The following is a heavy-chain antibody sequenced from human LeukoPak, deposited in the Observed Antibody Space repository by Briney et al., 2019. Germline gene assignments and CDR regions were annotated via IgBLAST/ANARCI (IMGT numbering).Heavy chain of an antibody. J-gene: IGHJ6*02. V-gene: IGHV4-59*01. D-gene: IGHD3-16*01. CDR2: IYYSGST. CDR1: GGSISSYY. Sequence: SETLSLTCTVSGGSISSYYWSWIRQPPGKGLEWIGYIYYSGSTNYNPSLKSRVTISVDTSKNQFSLKLSSVTAADTAVYYCARDQDEGDYGMDVWGQGTTVTVSS. CDR3: ARDQDEGDYGMDV.